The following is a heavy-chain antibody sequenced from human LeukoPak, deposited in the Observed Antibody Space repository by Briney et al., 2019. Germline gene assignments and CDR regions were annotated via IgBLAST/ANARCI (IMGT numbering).Heavy chain of an antibody. CDR2: ISSSRSSYI. Sequence: PGGSLRLSYAASGFTFSNYNMNWVRQAPGKGLEWVSTISSSRSSYIYYADSVKGRFTISRDNAKNSLYLQMNSLRAEDTAVYYCARDPPSFQYWGQGTLVTVSA. V-gene: IGHV3-21*01. CDR3: ARDPPSFQY. CDR1: GFTFSNYN. J-gene: IGHJ1*01.